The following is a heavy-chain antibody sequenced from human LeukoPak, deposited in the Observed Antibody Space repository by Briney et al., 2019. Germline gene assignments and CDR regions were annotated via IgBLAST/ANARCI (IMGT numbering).Heavy chain of an antibody. CDR2: IRYDGSNK. CDR3: ARGDCSGGSCNWFDP. CDR1: GFTFSSYG. Sequence: GGSLRLSCAASGFTFSSYGKHWVRQAPGKGLEWVAFIRYDGSNKYYADSVKGRFTISRDNSKNTLYLQMNSLRAEDTAVYYCARGDCSGGSCNWFDPWGQGTLVTVSS. J-gene: IGHJ5*02. V-gene: IGHV3-30*02. D-gene: IGHD2-15*01.